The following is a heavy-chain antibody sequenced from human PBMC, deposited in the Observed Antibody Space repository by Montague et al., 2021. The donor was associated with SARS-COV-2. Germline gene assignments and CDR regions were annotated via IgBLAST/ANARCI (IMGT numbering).Heavy chain of an antibody. J-gene: IGHJ6*03. V-gene: IGHV4-34*01. Sequence: SETLSLTCAVHGTSFSGYYWNWIRQPPGKGLEWIGEINHGGSTKYSPSLTSRLPISADTSKNQFSLKLTSVAAADTAVYYCARLRDGVVPSPILGVGPYYSYYYMDVWGRGTTVTVSS. CDR3: ARLRDGVVPSPILGVGPYYSYYYMDV. CDR2: INHGGST. D-gene: IGHD3-10*01. CDR1: GTSFSGYY.